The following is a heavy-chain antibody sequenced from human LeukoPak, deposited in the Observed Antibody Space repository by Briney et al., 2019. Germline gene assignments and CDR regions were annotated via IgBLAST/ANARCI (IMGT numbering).Heavy chain of an antibody. Sequence: PSETLSLTCTVSGGSISSGSYFWSWVRQHPGKGLGWIVYMYHSGSTSYSPSLKSRVTISVDTSKNQFSLKLSSVTAADTAVYYCASGRLPIEMVFYYGMDVWGQGTTVTVSS. CDR1: GGSISSGSYF. J-gene: IGHJ6*02. D-gene: IGHD5-24*01. V-gene: IGHV4-31*03. CDR2: MYHSGST. CDR3: ASGRLPIEMVFYYGMDV.